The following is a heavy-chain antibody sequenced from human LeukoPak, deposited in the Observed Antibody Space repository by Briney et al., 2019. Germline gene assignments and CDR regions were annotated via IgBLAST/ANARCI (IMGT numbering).Heavy chain of an antibody. CDR2: IYYSGST. V-gene: IGHV4-39*01. J-gene: IGHJ4*02. Sequence: SETLSLTCTVSGGSISSSSYYWGWIRQPPGKGLEWIGSIYYSGSTCYNPSLKSRVTISVDTSKNQFSLKLSSVTAADTAVYYCARVDTAMVTFDYWGQGTLVTVSS. D-gene: IGHD5-18*01. CDR1: GGSISSSSYY. CDR3: ARVDTAMVTFDY.